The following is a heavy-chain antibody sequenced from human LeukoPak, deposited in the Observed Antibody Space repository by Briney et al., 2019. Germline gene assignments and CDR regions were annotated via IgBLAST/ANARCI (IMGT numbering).Heavy chain of an antibody. CDR2: ISAYNGNT. J-gene: IGHJ5*02. CDR1: GYKFTSYG. Sequence: ASVKVSCKASGYKFTSYGISWVRQAPGQGLDWMRWISAYNGNTNYAHNLQGRVTMTTDTSTSTAYMELRSLRSDDTAVYYCARGATENWFDPWGQGTLVTVSS. CDR3: ARGATENWFDP. V-gene: IGHV1-18*01. D-gene: IGHD5-12*01.